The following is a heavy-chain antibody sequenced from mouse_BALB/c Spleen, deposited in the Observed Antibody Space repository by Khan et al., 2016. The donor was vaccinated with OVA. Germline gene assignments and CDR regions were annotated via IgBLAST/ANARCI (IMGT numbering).Heavy chain of an antibody. J-gene: IGHJ4*01. Sequence: QVQLKESGPGLVAPSQSLSITCTVSGFSLSRYNIHWVRQPPGKGLEWLGMIWGGGGTDYNSTLKSRLSISKDKSKSQVFLKMNSLQTDDTAMYDCARAYYRYDGYYAMDYWGQGTSVTVSS. CDR3: ARAYYRYDGYYAMDY. V-gene: IGHV2-6-4*01. CDR1: GFSLSRYN. CDR2: IWGGGGT. D-gene: IGHD2-14*01.